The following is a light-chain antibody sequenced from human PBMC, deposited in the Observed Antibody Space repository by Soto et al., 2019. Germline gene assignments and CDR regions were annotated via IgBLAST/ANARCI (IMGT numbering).Light chain of an antibody. CDR3: SSYAGSNTYV. Sequence: QSALTQPPSASGSPGQSVAVSCTGTSSDIGNYNFVSWYQQHPGKAPKLMIYEVSKRPSGVPDRFSGSKSGNTASLTVSGLQAEDEADYYCSSYAGSNTYVFGTGTNVTV. J-gene: IGLJ1*01. V-gene: IGLV2-8*01. CDR2: EVS. CDR1: SSDIGNYNF.